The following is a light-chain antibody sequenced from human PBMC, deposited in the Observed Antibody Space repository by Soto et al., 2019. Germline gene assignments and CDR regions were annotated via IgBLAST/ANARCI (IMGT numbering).Light chain of an antibody. CDR2: DVS. Sequence: DIQLTQSPSTLSASVGDRVTITCRASQSIGTWLAWYQHRPGEGPKLLNHDVSTLESGVPSRFSGSGSATEFSLTISSLESGDSGTYHCQQYATYAPSTFGQGTKVEIK. J-gene: IGKJ1*01. V-gene: IGKV1-5*01. CDR3: QQYATYAPST. CDR1: QSIGTW.